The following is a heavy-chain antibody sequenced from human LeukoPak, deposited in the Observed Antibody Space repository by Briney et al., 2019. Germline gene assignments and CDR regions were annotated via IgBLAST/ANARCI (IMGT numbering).Heavy chain of an antibody. Sequence: PSETLSLTCTVSGGSISSYYWSWIRQPPGKGLEWIGYIYYSGSTNCNPSLKSRVTISVDTSKNQFSLKLSSVTAADTAVYYCARGNYDFWSGYIGFDPWGQGTLVTVSS. CDR3: ARGNYDFWSGYIGFDP. D-gene: IGHD3-3*01. CDR1: GGSISSYY. CDR2: IYYSGST. J-gene: IGHJ5*02. V-gene: IGHV4-59*01.